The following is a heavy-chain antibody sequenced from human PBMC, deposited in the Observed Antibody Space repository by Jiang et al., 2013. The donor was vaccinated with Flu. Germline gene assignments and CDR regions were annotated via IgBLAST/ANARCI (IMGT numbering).Heavy chain of an antibody. CDR2: IYPGDSDT. CDR1: GYSFTSYW. D-gene: IGHD4-17*01. Sequence: SLKISCKGSGYSFTSYWIGWVRQMPGKGLEWMGIIYPGDSDTRYSPSFQGQVTISADKSISTAYLQWSSLKASDTAMYYCARLGDYAPTGWYFDLWGRGTLVTVSS. J-gene: IGHJ2*01. CDR3: ARLGDYAPTGWYFDL. V-gene: IGHV5-51*01.